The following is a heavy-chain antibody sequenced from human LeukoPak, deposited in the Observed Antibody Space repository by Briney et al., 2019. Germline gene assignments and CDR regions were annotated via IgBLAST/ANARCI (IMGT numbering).Heavy chain of an antibody. CDR1: GYTFTSYD. D-gene: IGHD6-19*01. CDR3: ARVRRLAVAGV. Sequence: GASVKVSCKASGYTFTSYDINWVRQAPGQGLEWMGWMNPNSGNTDYAQKFQGRVTMTRNTSISTAYMELSSLRSEDTAVYYCARVRRLAVAGVWGQGTLVTVSS. J-gene: IGHJ4*02. CDR2: MNPNSGNT. V-gene: IGHV1-8*01.